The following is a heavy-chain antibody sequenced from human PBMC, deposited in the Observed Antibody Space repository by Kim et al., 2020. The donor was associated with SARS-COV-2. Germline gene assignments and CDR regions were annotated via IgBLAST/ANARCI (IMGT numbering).Heavy chain of an antibody. J-gene: IGHJ6*02. V-gene: IGHV3-15*01. CDR3: TTDYDKDYYYGMDV. Sequence: APVKGRFTISRDDSKNTLYLQMNGLKTEDTAVYYCTTDYDKDYYYGMDVWGQGTTVTVSS. D-gene: IGHD3-9*01.